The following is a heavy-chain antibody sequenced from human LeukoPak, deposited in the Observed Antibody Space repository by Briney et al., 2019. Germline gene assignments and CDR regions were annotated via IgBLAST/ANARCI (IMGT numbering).Heavy chain of an antibody. J-gene: IGHJ6*02. CDR1: GFTFSSYE. V-gene: IGHV3-48*03. D-gene: IGHD3-10*01. Sequence: PGGSLRLSCAASGFTFSSYEMNWVRQAPGKGLEWVSYISSSGSSIYYADSVKGRFTISRDNAKNSLYLQMNSLRAEATAVYYCARDGEKLLWFGELLDPSGMDVWGQGTTVTVSS. CDR2: ISSSGSSI. CDR3: ARDGEKLLWFGELLDPSGMDV.